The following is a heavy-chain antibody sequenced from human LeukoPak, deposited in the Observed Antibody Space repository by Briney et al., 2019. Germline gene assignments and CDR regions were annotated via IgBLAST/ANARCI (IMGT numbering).Heavy chain of an antibody. Sequence: SETLSLTCTVSGGSISSSSYYWGWIRQSPGKGLEWIGSMYYSGSTYYNPSLKSRVTMSLDTSKNQFSLKLKSMTAADTAVYFCASDSGRFYFDYWGQGTLVTVSS. CDR3: ASDSGRFYFDY. V-gene: IGHV4-39*07. J-gene: IGHJ4*02. CDR2: MYYSGST. CDR1: GGSISSSSYY.